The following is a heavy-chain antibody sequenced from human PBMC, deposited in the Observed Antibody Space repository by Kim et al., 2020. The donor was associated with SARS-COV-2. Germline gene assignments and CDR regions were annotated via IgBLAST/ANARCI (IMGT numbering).Heavy chain of an antibody. CDR2: IYYRGST. CDR3: AAGEGYCSGGSCYQD. J-gene: IGHJ4*02. D-gene: IGHD2-15*01. Sequence: SETLSLTCTVSGGSISSYYWSWIRQPPGKGLEWIGYIYYRGSTNYNPSLKSRVTISVDTSKNQFSLKLSSVTAADTAVYYCAAGEGYCSGGSCYQDWGQGTLVTVSS. V-gene: IGHV4-59*13. CDR1: GGSISSYY.